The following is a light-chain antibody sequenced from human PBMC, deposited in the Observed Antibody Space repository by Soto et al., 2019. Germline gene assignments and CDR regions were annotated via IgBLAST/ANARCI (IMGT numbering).Light chain of an antibody. Sequence: QSALTQPASVSGSPGQSITISCTGTSSDVGGYKYVSWYQQHPGKAPKLMIYDVSNRPSGVSNRFSGSKSGNTTSLTISGLQAEDDADDYCSSYTSSSTLNYVFGTGTKLTVL. V-gene: IGLV2-14*01. CDR2: DVS. J-gene: IGLJ1*01. CDR1: SSDVGGYKY. CDR3: SSYTSSSTLNYV.